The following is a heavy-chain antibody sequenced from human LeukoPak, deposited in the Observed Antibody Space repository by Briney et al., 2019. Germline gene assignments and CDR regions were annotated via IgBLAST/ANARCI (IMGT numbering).Heavy chain of an antibody. J-gene: IGHJ4*02. CDR1: GFTFSDYW. Sequence: GGSLRLSCAPSGFTFSDYWMTWVRQAPGKGLEWVANIKPDGGEIYYVDSVRGRFTISRDNAKKSLYLQMDSLRAEDTAIYYCARSGIVRGLEYWGQGTLVTVSS. CDR3: ARSGIVRGLEY. V-gene: IGHV3-7*01. D-gene: IGHD3-10*01. CDR2: IKPDGGEI.